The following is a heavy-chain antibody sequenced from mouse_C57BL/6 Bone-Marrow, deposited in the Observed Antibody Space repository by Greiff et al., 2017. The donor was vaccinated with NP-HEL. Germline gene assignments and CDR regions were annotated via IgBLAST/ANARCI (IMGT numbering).Heavy chain of an antibody. CDR2: ISAGGSYT. Sequence: EVQRVESGGGLVKPGGSLKLSCAVSGFTFSSSAMFWVRQTPEKRLEWVATISAGGSYTYYPDNVKGRFTISRDNAKNNLYLQMSHLKSEDTAMYDCERDLVDYRGQGTTLPASS. V-gene: IGHV5-4*01. J-gene: IGHJ2*01. CDR3: ERDLVDY. CDR1: GFTFSSSA.